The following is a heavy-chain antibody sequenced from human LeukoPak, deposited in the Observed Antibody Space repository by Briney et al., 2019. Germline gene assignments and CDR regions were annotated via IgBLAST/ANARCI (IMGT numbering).Heavy chain of an antibody. V-gene: IGHV3-7*01. CDR2: INPDGSQK. Sequence: PGGSLRLSCEASGFAFSGNWMSWVRQAPGQGLEWVASINPDGSQKLYVDSVKGRFTISRDNTKSSLYLQMNSLGAEDTAMYYCAKLLGMATTYDSWGQGARVTVSS. D-gene: IGHD5-24*01. J-gene: IGHJ4*02. CDR3: AKLLGMATTYDS. CDR1: GFAFSGNW.